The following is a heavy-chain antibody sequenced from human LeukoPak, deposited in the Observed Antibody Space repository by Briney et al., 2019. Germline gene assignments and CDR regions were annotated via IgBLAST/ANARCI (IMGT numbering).Heavy chain of an antibody. V-gene: IGHV4-59*01. Sequence: PSETLSLTCTVSGGSISSYYWSWIRQPPGKGLEWIGYIYYRGSSNYNPSLKSRVTISVDTSKNQFSLKLTSVTAADTAVYYCARAGRPDQLQNYYFYGMDVWGQGTTVTVSS. CDR2: IYYRGSS. J-gene: IGHJ6*02. D-gene: IGHD2-2*01. CDR3: ARAGRPDQLQNYYFYGMDV. CDR1: GGSISSYY.